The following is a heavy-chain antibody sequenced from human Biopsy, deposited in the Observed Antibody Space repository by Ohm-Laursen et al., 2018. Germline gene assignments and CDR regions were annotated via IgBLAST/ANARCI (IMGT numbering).Heavy chain of an antibody. CDR3: GNEVHGRDY. CDR2: INQSGST. D-gene: IGHD2-15*01. V-gene: IGHV4-34*08. J-gene: IGHJ4*02. CDR1: GRTFSDYR. Sequence: ILSLTCFVFGRTFSDYRWTWIRQPPGKGLEWIGQINQSGSTNYNPSLKSRVTISADASKYEFSLRLTSVTAADTAVYLCGNEVHGRDYWGLGAQVTVSS.